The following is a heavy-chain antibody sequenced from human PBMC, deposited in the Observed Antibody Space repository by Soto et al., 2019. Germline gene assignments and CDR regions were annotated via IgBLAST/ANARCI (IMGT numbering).Heavy chain of an antibody. J-gene: IGHJ3*02. Sequence: VGPMEVSRKASCYTLTSYGVRRGRPAPGQGVCWMGWISAYNGNTNYAQKLQGRVTMTTDTSTSTAYMELRSLRSDDTAVYYCARIRVLRYFDWLSANAFDIWGQGTMVTVSS. CDR1: CYTLTSYG. CDR2: ISAYNGNT. CDR3: ARIRVLRYFDWLSANAFDI. D-gene: IGHD3-9*01. V-gene: IGHV1-18*01.